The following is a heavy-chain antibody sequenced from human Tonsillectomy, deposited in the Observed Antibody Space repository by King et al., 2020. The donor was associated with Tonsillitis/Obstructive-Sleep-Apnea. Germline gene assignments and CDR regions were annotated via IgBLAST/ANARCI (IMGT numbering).Heavy chain of an antibody. Sequence: HVQLVESGPEVRQPGASVKVSCKTSGYTFIAYGITWVRQAPGQGLEWMGWISAFNGHTHFAQNIQGRVTITTDTSTSTAYMELRSLRSDDTAVYYCARDPPNKGDIPAHESYMDVWGDGTTVTVSS. CDR2: ISAFNGHT. J-gene: IGHJ6*03. CDR3: ARDPPNKGDIPAHESYMDV. CDR1: GYTFIAYG. V-gene: IGHV1-18*01. D-gene: IGHD3-16*01.